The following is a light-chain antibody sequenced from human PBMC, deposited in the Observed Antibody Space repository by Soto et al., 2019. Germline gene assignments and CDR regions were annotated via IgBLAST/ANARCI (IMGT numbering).Light chain of an antibody. CDR3: QQYSTYPWT. J-gene: IGKJ1*01. CDR1: QSISSW. V-gene: IGKV1-5*01. Sequence: IQMTQSLSTLSASVGDRVTITCRASQSISSWLAWYQQKPGKAPKVLIFDGSSLESGVPSRFSGSGSATEFTLTISSLQPDDFATYYCQQYSTYPWTFGQGTKVDIK. CDR2: DGS.